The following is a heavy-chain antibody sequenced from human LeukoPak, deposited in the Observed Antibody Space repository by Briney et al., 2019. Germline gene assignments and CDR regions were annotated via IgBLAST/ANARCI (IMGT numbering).Heavy chain of an antibody. J-gene: IGHJ3*02. CDR1: GGSISSHY. CDR3: ARGEMATIEDAFDI. V-gene: IGHV4-59*11. D-gene: IGHD5-24*01. Sequence: SETLSLTCTVSGGSISSHYWSWIRQSPGKGLEWIGYIYYSGSTNYNPSLKSRVTISVDTSKNQFSLKLSSVTAADTAVYYCARGEMATIEDAFDIWGQGAMVTVSS. CDR2: IYYSGST.